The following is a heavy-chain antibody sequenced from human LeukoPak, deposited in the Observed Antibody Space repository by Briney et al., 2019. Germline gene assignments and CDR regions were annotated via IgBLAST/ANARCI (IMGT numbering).Heavy chain of an antibody. J-gene: IGHJ5*02. Sequence: PSETLSLTCTVSGGSISSYYWSWIRQPPGKGLEWIGYIYYSGSTNYNPSLKSRVTISVDTSKNQFSLKLSSVTAADTVVYYCARGQLVGATDNWFDPWGQGTLVTVSS. D-gene: IGHD1-26*01. CDR2: IYYSGST. CDR3: ARGQLVGATDNWFDP. V-gene: IGHV4-59*01. CDR1: GGSISSYY.